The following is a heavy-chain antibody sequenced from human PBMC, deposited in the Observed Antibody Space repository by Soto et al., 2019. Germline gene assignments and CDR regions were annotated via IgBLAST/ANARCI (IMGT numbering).Heavy chain of an antibody. V-gene: IGHV1-18*01. J-gene: IGHJ4*02. CDR2: ISPYKGNT. Sequence: ASVKVSCKASGYTFSSIGISWVRQAPGQGLEWMGWISPYKGNTYYAQRLQGRVTMTTDTSPSTAYMELRSLRSDDTAVYYCARDLDGSGNYYTDYWGQGTLVTVSS. CDR1: GYTFSSIG. D-gene: IGHD3-10*01. CDR3: ARDLDGSGNYYTDY.